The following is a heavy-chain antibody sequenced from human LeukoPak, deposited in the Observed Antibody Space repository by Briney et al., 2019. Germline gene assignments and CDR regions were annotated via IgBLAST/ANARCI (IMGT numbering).Heavy chain of an antibody. Sequence: SETLSLTCTVSGASISSYYWSWIRQPAGKGLEWLGRIYTSGTINYNPSLKSRVTMSVDTSKNQFSLKITSVTAEDTAVYYCAKDSIWQRHFDYWGQGTLVTVSS. CDR2: IYTSGTI. CDR3: AKDSIWQRHFDY. D-gene: IGHD3-16*01. CDR1: GASISSYY. V-gene: IGHV4-4*07. J-gene: IGHJ4*02.